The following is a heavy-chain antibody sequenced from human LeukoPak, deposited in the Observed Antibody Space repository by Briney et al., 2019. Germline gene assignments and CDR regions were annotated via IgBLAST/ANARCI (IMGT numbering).Heavy chain of an antibody. Sequence: SQTLSLTCTVSGGSISSGDYYWSWIRQPPGKGLEWIGYIYYSGSTYYNPSLKSRVTRSVDTSKNQFSLKLSSVTAADTAVYYCARGKGYSNWFDPWGQGTLVTVSS. CDR2: IYYSGST. D-gene: IGHD6-13*01. CDR1: GGSISSGDYY. V-gene: IGHV4-30-4*08. J-gene: IGHJ5*02. CDR3: ARGKGYSNWFDP.